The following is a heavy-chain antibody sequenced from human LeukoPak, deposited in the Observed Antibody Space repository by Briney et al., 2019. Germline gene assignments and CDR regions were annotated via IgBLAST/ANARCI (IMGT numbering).Heavy chain of an antibody. D-gene: IGHD3-10*01. Sequence: TGGSLRLSCAASGFTSSSYEMNWVRQAPGKGLVWVSGINSDGGTTTYADSVKGRFTISRDNAKNTLYLQMNNLRAEDTAIYYCATDSYVSGSYYRLFYWSQGTLVTVSS. CDR3: ATDSYVSGSYYRLFY. CDR2: INSDGGTT. V-gene: IGHV3-74*01. J-gene: IGHJ4*02. CDR1: GFTSSSYE.